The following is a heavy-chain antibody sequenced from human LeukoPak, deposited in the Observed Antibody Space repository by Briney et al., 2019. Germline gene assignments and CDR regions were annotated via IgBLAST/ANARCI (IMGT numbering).Heavy chain of an antibody. V-gene: IGHV5-51*01. CDR3: ARHGPRGWSHYMDV. J-gene: IGHJ6*03. Sequence: GESLKISCKASGYTFPIHWIGWVRQMPGKGLEWMGVIYPGDSDARYSPSFQGQVTISVDKSISTAYLQWGSLRASDTAIYYWARHGPRGWSHYMDVWGKGTTVTVSS. CDR1: GYTFPIHW. D-gene: IGHD3-3*01. CDR2: IYPGDSDA.